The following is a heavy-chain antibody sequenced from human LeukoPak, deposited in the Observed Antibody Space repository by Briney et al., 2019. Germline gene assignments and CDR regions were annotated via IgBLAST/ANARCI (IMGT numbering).Heavy chain of an antibody. Sequence: SETLSLTCAVSGGSISSSNWWSWVRQPPGKGLEWIGEINHSGSTNYNPSLKSRVTISVDTSKNQFSLKLSSVTAADTAVYYCARGLSAIVYWGQGTLVTVSS. CDR1: GGSISSSNW. D-gene: IGHD2-15*01. J-gene: IGHJ4*02. CDR3: ARGLSAIVY. CDR2: INHSGST. V-gene: IGHV4-4*02.